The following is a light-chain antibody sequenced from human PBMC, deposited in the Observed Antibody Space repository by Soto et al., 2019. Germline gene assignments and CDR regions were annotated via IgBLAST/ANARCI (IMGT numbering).Light chain of an antibody. CDR1: SSNVGKNY. CDR3: GTWDSSLSNGV. Sequence: QSVLTQPPSVSAAPGQQVTISCSGSSSNVGKNYVSWYQQLPGTAPKLLIYDNNQRPSGIPDRFSGSKSGTSATLGITGLQTGDEADYFCGTWDSSLSNGVFGGGTKLTVL. V-gene: IGLV1-51*01. J-gene: IGLJ3*02. CDR2: DNN.